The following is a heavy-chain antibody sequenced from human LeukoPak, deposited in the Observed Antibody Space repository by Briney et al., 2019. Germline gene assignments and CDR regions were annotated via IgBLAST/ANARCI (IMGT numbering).Heavy chain of an antibody. Sequence: TGASLRLSCAASGFTFSSYSMYWVRQAPGKGLKWVSSISSSSSYIYYADSVKGRFTISRDNAKNSLYLQMNSLRAEDTAVYYCARVGIAARPSLDYWGQGTLVTVSS. J-gene: IGHJ4*02. D-gene: IGHD6-6*01. CDR2: ISSSSSYI. V-gene: IGHV3-21*01. CDR1: GFTFSSYS. CDR3: ARVGIAARPSLDY.